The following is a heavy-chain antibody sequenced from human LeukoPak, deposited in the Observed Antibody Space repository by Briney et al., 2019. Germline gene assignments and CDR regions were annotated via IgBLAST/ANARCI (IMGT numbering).Heavy chain of an antibody. CDR1: GFTFSRYG. J-gene: IGHJ4*02. CDR3: AKEEVYCTGGICYRYFDN. CDR2: VRHDESTK. V-gene: IGHV3-30*02. Sequence: GGSLRLSCAASGFTFSRYGIHWVRQAPGKALEWVAFVRHDESTKFYAGSVKGLFTISRDNSKNTLDLQMNSLRADDTAVYYCAKEEVYCTGGICYRYFDNWGQGTLVTVSS. D-gene: IGHD2-15*01.